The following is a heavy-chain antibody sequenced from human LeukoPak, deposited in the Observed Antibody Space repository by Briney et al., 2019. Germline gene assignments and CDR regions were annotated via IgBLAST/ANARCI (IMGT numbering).Heavy chain of an antibody. V-gene: IGHV3-30*19. CDR2: MWYDGSNE. Sequence: GGSLRLSCAASGFTFNSYGMHWVRQAPGKGLEWVAVMWYDGSNENYADSVKGRFTISRDNSKNTLYLQMNSLRVEDTAVYYCARGYTYGRPPYFDYWGQGTLVTVSS. D-gene: IGHD5-18*01. J-gene: IGHJ4*02. CDR3: ARGYTYGRPPYFDY. CDR1: GFTFNSYG.